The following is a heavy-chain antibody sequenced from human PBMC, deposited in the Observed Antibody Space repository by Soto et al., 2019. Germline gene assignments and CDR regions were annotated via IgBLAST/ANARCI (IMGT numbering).Heavy chain of an antibody. CDR3: ARVGVRLGRIAARPQADPYYYAMDV. CDR2: IYNSGGT. V-gene: IGHV4-61*01. J-gene: IGHJ6*02. Sequence: QVQLQESGPGLVKPSETLSLTCTVSGGSVSSGSYSWSWIRQPPGKGLEWIGYIYNSGGTNYNPSLKSRVTISVDTSKNQFSLKLSSVTAADTAVYYCARVGVRLGRIAARPQADPYYYAMDVWGHGTTVTVCS. D-gene: IGHD6-6*01. CDR1: GGSVSSGSYS.